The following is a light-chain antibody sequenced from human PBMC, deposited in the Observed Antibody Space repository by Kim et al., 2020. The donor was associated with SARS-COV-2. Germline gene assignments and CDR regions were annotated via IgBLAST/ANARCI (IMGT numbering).Light chain of an antibody. CDR1: SSNIGSNA. V-gene: IGLV1-44*01. Sequence: QSVLTQPPSASGTPGQRVYISCSGSSSNIGSNAIHWYQLFPGTAPKLLIYNDDRRPSGVPDRFSGSKSGTSASLALSGLLSDDEADYYCATWDDSLEAWVFGGGTKVTVL. CDR3: ATWDDSLEAWV. J-gene: IGLJ3*02. CDR2: NDD.